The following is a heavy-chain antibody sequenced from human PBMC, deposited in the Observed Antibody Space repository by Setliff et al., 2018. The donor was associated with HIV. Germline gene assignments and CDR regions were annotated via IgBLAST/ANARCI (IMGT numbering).Heavy chain of an antibody. V-gene: IGHV4-4*09. CDR3: SRLADGGYDFRGYFDL. CDR2: IYTSGST. J-gene: IGHJ2*01. D-gene: IGHD5-12*01. Sequence: SETLSLTCPVSGDSTSSYYWSWIRQPPGKGLEWIGYIYTSGSTNYNPSLKSRVTISVDTSKNQFSLKLTSVTAADTAVYHCSRLADGGYDFRGYFDLWGRGTLVTVSS. CDR1: GDSTSSYY.